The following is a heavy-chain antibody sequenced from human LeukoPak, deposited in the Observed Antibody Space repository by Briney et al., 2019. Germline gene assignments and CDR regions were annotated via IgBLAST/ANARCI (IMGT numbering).Heavy chain of an antibody. CDR1: GFTFSGSA. Sequence: PGGSLKLSCAASGFTFSGSAMHWVRQASGKGLERVGRIRSKANSYATAYAASVKGRFTISRDDSKNTAYLQMNSLKTEDTAVYYCTTGSYCSSTSCYVASDYWGQGTLVTVSS. CDR3: TTGSYCSSTSCYVASDY. J-gene: IGHJ4*02. V-gene: IGHV3-73*01. D-gene: IGHD2-2*01. CDR2: IRSKANSYAT.